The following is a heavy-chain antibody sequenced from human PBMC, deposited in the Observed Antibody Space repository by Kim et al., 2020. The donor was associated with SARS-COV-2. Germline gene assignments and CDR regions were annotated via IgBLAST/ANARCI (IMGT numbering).Heavy chain of an antibody. D-gene: IGHD3-16*01. CDR1: GGSISSYY. CDR2: IYYSGST. CDR3: ARQWGWGAVLDAFDI. V-gene: IGHV4-59*08. J-gene: IGHJ3*02. Sequence: SETLSLTCTVSGGSISSYYWSWIRQPPGKGLEWIGYIYYSGSTNYNPSLKSRVTISVDTSKNQFSLKLSSVTAADTAVYYCARQWGWGAVLDAFDIWGQGTMVTVSS.